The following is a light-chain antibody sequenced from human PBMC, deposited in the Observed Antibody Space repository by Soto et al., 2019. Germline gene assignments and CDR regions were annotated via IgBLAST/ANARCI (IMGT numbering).Light chain of an antibody. Sequence: IVMTQSPATLSVSPGERATLSCRASQSVSSKLAWYQQKPGQAPRLLIYGASTRATGIPARFRGSGSGTDFTLIISSLQSEDSAVYYCQQYNSWLWTFGQGTKVDIK. CDR1: QSVSSK. V-gene: IGKV3-15*01. CDR2: GAS. J-gene: IGKJ1*01. CDR3: QQYNSWLWT.